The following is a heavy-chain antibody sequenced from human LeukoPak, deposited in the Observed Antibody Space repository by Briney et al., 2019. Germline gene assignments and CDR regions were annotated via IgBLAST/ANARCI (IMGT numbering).Heavy chain of an antibody. J-gene: IGHJ4*02. CDR1: GGSINSGSYF. CDR2: IYPSGST. V-gene: IGHV4-61*02. CDR3: SRGDYSYGFD. D-gene: IGHD5-18*01. Sequence: SETLSLTCTVSGGSINSGSYFWSWIRRPAGKGLERIGRIYPSGSTNYNPSLKSRVTISVDLSKNQFSLKLSSVTAADTAVYSCSRGDYSYGFDSGLGTLVTVSS.